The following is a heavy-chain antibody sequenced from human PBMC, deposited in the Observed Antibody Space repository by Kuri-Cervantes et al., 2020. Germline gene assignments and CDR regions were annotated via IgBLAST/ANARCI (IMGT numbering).Heavy chain of an antibody. CDR2: INPSGGST. CDR1: GYTFTSYY. V-gene: IGHV1-46*01. Sequence: ASVKISCKASGYTFTSYYMHWVRQAPGQGLEWMGIINPSGGSTSYAQKFQGRVTITADESTSTDYMELSSLRSEDTAVYYCARAELRYFHLPYWGQGTLVTVSS. D-gene: IGHD3-9*01. CDR3: ARAELRYFHLPY. J-gene: IGHJ4*02.